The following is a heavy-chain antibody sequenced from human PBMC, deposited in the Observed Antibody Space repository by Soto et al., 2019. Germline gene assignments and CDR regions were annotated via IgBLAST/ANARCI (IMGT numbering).Heavy chain of an antibody. J-gene: IGHJ6*02. CDR1: GYTFNGYY. Sequence: AFVKVSCKASGYTFNGYYMHWVRQAPGQGLEWMGWINPNSGGTNYAQKFQGRVTMTRDTSISTAYMELSRLRSDDTAVYYCARDRGYMVRGVIKYYYGMDVWGQGTTVHVS. CDR3: ARDRGYMVRGVIKYYYGMDV. V-gene: IGHV1-2*02. CDR2: INPNSGGT. D-gene: IGHD3-10*01.